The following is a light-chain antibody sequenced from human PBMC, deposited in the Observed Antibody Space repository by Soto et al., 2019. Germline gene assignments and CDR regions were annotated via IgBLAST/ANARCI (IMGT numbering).Light chain of an antibody. V-gene: IGLV2-14*01. CDR2: AVS. J-gene: IGLJ1*01. CDR1: SSDVGLYDY. Sequence: QSALTQPASVSGSPGQSITITCPGTSSDVGLYDYVSWYQQHPGKAPQLMIYAVSNRPSGVSTRFSASKSGNTASLFIYGLQAQDEAEYYCSSYTVDSGYVFGSGTKLTV. CDR3: SSYTVDSGYV.